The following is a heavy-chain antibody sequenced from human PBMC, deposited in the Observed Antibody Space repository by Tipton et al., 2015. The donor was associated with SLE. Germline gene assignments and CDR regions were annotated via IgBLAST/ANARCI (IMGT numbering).Heavy chain of an antibody. V-gene: IGHV4-61*01. CDR3: AREYVVTAALGTRGFDP. CDR2: IYYTGST. Sequence: TLSLTCTASDGSIRSTNYYWGWIRQPPGKGLEWIGYIYYTGSTSYNPSLKSRVTISVDTSKNQFSLKLSSVTAADTALYFCAREYVVTAALGTRGFDPWGQGTLVTVSS. J-gene: IGHJ5*02. CDR1: DGSIRSTNYY. D-gene: IGHD2-2*01.